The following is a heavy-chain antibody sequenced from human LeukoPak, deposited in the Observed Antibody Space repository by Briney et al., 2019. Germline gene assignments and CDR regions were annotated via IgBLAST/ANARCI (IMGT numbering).Heavy chain of an antibody. CDR2: ISSSSSYI. J-gene: IGHJ6*02. CDR3: AREVDCSSTSCYLSYYYYGMDV. Sequence: GGSLRLSCAASGFTFSSYSMNWVRQAPGKGLEWVSSISSSSSYIYCADSVKGRFTISRDNAKNSLYLQMNSLRAEDTAVYYCAREVDCSSTSCYLSYYYYGMDVWGQGTTVTVSS. CDR1: GFTFSSYS. V-gene: IGHV3-21*01. D-gene: IGHD2-2*01.